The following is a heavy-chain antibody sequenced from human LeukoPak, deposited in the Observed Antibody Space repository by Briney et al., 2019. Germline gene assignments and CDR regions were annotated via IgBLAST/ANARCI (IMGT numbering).Heavy chain of an antibody. D-gene: IGHD2-2*01. CDR1: GFTFSSYS. J-gene: IGHJ4*02. Sequence: GGSLRLSCAASGFTFSSYSMNWVRQAPGKGLEWVSSISSSGSYIYYADSVKGRFTISRDNAKNSLYLQMNSLRAEDTAVYYCARDARYCSSPSCYQYFDYWGQGTLVTVSS. V-gene: IGHV3-21*01. CDR2: ISSSGSYI. CDR3: ARDARYCSSPSCYQYFDY.